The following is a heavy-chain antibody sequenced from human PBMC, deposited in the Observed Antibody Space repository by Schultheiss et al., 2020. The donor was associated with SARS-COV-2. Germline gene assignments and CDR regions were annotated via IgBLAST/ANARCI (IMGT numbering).Heavy chain of an antibody. CDR2: IYYSGST. V-gene: IGHV4-31*03. CDR3: ARALGSAYSYGMDV. J-gene: IGHJ6*02. Sequence: SQTLSLTCTVSGGSISSGGYYWSWIRQHPGKGLEWIGYIYYSGSTYYNPSLKSRVTISVDMSQNHLSLKLSSVTAADTAIYYCARALGSAYSYGMDVWGQGTTVTVSS. D-gene: IGHD2-15*01. CDR1: GGSISSGGYY.